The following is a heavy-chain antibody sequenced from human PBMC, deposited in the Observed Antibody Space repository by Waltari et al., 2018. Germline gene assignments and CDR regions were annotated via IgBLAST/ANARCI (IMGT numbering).Heavy chain of an antibody. CDR3: AKDGDYSLTEYDAFDV. V-gene: IGHV3-30*02. CDR1: GFILRSPG. D-gene: IGHD4-17*01. J-gene: IGHJ3*01. CDR2: ISFDGKKI. Sequence: VQLLESGGGVVQPGVSLRLPWSASGFILRSPGITRVRQIPGKGLEWLAFISFDGKKIFDADSVRGRFTISRDNSNNIVFLQMNSLRPEDSGVYFCAKDGDYSLTEYDAFDVWGQGTVVTVSP.